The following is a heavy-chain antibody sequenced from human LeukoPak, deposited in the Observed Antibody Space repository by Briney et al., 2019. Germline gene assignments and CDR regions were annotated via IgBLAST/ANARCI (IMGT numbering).Heavy chain of an antibody. Sequence: SETLSLTCTVSGGSISSYYWSWIRQPPGKGGEGSGYIYYSGSNKYNPSLKSRGTISVEKCKKQCSRKLSSVTAAHTAVYYCASQLRGYSGYDFDYWGQGTLVTVSS. CDR3: ASQLRGYSGYDFDY. CDR1: GGSISSYY. V-gene: IGHV4-59*08. CDR2: IYYSGSN. D-gene: IGHD5-12*01. J-gene: IGHJ4*02.